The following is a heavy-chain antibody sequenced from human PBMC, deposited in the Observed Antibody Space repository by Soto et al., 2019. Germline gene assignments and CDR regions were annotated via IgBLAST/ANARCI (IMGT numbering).Heavy chain of an antibody. CDR3: ARMGQWLVYWFYP. CDR2: IIPIFGTA. Sequence: SVKVSCKASGGTFSSYAISWVRQAPGQGLEWMGGIIPIFGTANYAQKFQGRVTITADESTSTAYMELSSLRSEDTAVYYCARMGQWLVYWFYPWGQGNLVTVS. D-gene: IGHD6-19*01. J-gene: IGHJ5*02. V-gene: IGHV1-69*13. CDR1: GGTFSSYA.